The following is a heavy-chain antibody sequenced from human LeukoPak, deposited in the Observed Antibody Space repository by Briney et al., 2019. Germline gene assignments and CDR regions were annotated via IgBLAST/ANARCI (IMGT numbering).Heavy chain of an antibody. J-gene: IGHJ4*02. Sequence: SETLSLTCTVSGYSISSGYYWGWIRQPPGKGLEWIGSIYHSGSTYYNPSLKSRVTISVDTSKNQFSLNLTSVTAADTAVYYCARGYCTGGNCYSFGYWGQGTLVIVSS. CDR1: GYSISSGYY. V-gene: IGHV4-38-2*02. CDR2: IYHSGST. D-gene: IGHD2-8*02. CDR3: ARGYCTGGNCYSFGY.